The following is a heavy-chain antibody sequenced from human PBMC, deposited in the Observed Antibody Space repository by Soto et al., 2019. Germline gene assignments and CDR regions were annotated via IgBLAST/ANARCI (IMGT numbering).Heavy chain of an antibody. CDR1: GFTFSSYA. CDR2: ISGSGGST. V-gene: IGHV3-23*01. CDR3: AKAYGDSLFDY. Sequence: TGGSLILSCAASGFTFSSYAMSWVRQAPGKGLEWVSAISGSGGSTYYADSVKGRFTISRDNSRNTLYLQMNSLRAEDTAVYYCAKAYGDSLFDYWGQGTLVTVSS. D-gene: IGHD4-17*01. J-gene: IGHJ4*02.